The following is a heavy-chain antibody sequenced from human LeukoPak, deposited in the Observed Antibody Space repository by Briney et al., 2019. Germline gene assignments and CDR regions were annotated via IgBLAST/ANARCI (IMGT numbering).Heavy chain of an antibody. CDR2: IYYSGST. Sequence: SETLSLTCTVSGGSISSYYWSWIRQSPGKGLEWIGYIYYSGSTNYNPSLKSRVTISVDTSKNQFSLKLSSVTAADTAVYYCARTYHSGYSSSWYGAGAFDIWGQGTMVTVSS. D-gene: IGHD6-13*01. CDR1: GGSISSYY. J-gene: IGHJ3*02. V-gene: IGHV4-59*01. CDR3: ARTYHSGYSSSWYGAGAFDI.